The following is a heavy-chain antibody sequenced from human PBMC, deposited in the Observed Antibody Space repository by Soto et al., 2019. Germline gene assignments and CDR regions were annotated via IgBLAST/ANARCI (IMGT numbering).Heavy chain of an antibody. Sequence: ASVKVSCKVSGYTLTELSMHWVRQAPGKGPEWMGGFDPEDGETIYAQKFQGRVTMTEDTSTDTAYMELSSLRSEDTAVYYCATDLTTVTTLDYWGQGTLVTVSS. V-gene: IGHV1-24*01. CDR2: FDPEDGET. CDR1: GYTLTELS. CDR3: ATDLTTVTTLDY. D-gene: IGHD4-17*01. J-gene: IGHJ4*02.